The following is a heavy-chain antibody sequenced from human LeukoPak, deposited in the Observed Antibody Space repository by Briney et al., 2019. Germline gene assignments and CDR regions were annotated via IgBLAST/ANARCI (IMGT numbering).Heavy chain of an antibody. Sequence: SETLSLTCTVSGGSISRYYWSWIRQPPGKGLEWIGYIYYSGSTNYNPSLKSRVTISVDTSKNQFSLKLSSVTAAGTAVYYCARAGRWEGRPHAFDIWGQGTMVTVSS. V-gene: IGHV4-59*01. CDR1: GGSISRYY. CDR2: IYYSGST. CDR3: ARAGRWEGRPHAFDI. J-gene: IGHJ3*02. D-gene: IGHD1-26*01.